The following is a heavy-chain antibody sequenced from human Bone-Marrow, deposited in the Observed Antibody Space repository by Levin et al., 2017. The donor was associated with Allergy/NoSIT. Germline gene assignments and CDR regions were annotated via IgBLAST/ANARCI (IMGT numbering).Heavy chain of an antibody. V-gene: IGHV3-33*01. CDR2: TWYDGSHK. Sequence: SCVTSGFTLSDFATHWVRQAPGKGLEWLAVTWYDGSHKYYAGSVKGRFTISRDTANNTLYLQMTSLRAEDTAMYYCARGKSGGHYYYGMDVWGQGTTVTVSS. J-gene: IGHJ6*02. CDR3: ARGKSGGHYYYGMDV. CDR1: GFTLSDFA.